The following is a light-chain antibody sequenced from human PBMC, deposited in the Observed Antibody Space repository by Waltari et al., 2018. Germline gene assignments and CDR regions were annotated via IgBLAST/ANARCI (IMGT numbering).Light chain of an antibody. V-gene: IGLV1-47*01. J-gene: IGLJ2*01. Sequence: QSVLTQPPSASGTPGQRVIISCSGSSPNIGSHYVHWYQQVPGTAPKLLIYKNNQRPSGVPDRFSGSKSGTSASLAISGLRSEDGADYYCAAWDDSLSGHVVFGGGTKLTAL. CDR3: AAWDDSLSGHVV. CDR2: KNN. CDR1: SPNIGSHY.